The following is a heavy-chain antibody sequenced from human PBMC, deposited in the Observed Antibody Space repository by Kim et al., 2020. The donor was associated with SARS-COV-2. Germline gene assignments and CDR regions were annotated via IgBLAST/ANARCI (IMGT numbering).Heavy chain of an antibody. Sequence: TFYADSVKGRFTIARDNSENSLYMQMNSLTFEDSALYYCAKEKSRILDYWGQGTLVTVSS. CDR3: AKEKSRILDY. D-gene: IGHD3-3*02. CDR2: T. J-gene: IGHJ4*02. V-gene: IGHV3-43*01.